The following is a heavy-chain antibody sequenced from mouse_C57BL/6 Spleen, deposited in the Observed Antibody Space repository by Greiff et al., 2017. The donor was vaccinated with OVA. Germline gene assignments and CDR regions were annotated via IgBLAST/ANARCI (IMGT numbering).Heavy chain of an antibody. CDR2: INPSTGGT. J-gene: IGHJ2*01. D-gene: IGHD2-1*01. Sequence: EVQLQQSGPELVKPGASVKISCKASGYSFTGYYMHWVKQSSEKSLEWIGEINPSTGGTSYNQKFKGKATLTVDKSSSTAYMQLKSLTSEDSAVYYCARADYGNYHYFDYWGQGTTLTVSS. CDR1: GYSFTGYY. V-gene: IGHV1-43*01. CDR3: ARADYGNYHYFDY.